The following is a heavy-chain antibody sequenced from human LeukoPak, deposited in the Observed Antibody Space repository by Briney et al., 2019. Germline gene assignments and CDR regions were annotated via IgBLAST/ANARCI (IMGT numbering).Heavy chain of an antibody. CDR2: INSDGSST. CDR3: STGSGRAFDI. CDR1: GFTFSSYW. J-gene: IGHJ3*02. Sequence: SGGSLRLSCAASGFTFSSYWMHWVRQVPGKGLVRVSRINSDGSSTSYADSVKGRFTISRDNAKNTLYVQMNSLRAEDTAVYYCSTGSGRAFDIWGRGTMVTVSS. D-gene: IGHD3-10*01. V-gene: IGHV3-74*01.